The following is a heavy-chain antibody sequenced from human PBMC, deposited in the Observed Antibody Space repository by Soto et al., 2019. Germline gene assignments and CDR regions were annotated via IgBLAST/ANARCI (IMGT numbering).Heavy chain of an antibody. D-gene: IGHD7-27*01. CDR2: IYYSGST. CDR1: GGSISSYY. Sequence: SETLSLTCTVSGGSISSYYWSWIRQPPGKGLEWIGYIYYSGSTNYNPSLKSRVTISVDTSKNQFSLKLSSVTAADTAVYYCARRWGNSFDFWGQGTLVTVSS. CDR3: ARRWGNSFDF. V-gene: IGHV4-59*01. J-gene: IGHJ4*02.